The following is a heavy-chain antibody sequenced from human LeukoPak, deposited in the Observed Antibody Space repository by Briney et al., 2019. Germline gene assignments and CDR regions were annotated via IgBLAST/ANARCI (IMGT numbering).Heavy chain of an antibody. Sequence: PSETLSLTCAVYGGSFSGYYWSWIRQPPGKGLEWIGEINHSGSTNYNPSLKSRVTISVDTSKNQFSLKLSSVTAADTAVYYCARAGVGPFDYWGQGTLVTVSS. V-gene: IGHV4-34*01. J-gene: IGHJ4*02. CDR2: INHSGST. D-gene: IGHD1-26*01. CDR1: GGSFSGYY. CDR3: ARAGVGPFDY.